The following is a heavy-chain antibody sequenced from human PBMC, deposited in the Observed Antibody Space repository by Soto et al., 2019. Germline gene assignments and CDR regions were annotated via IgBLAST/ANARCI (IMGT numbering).Heavy chain of an antibody. V-gene: IGHV1-2*02. CDR3: ARGNSGDDDEFDY. CDR2: INPKSGGT. CDR1: GYGLAGSY. J-gene: IGHJ4*02. Sequence: SAKVSWEPSGYGLAGSYMHWVRQSPGQGLEWMGWINPKSGGTYYLQKFQGRVTMTRDTSISSAYMELSRLRFDDTATYYCARGNSGDDDEFDYCVQGTPVTVSS. D-gene: IGHD5-12*01.